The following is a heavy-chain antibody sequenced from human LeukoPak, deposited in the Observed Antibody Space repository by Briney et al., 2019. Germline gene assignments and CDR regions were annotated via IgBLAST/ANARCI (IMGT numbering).Heavy chain of an antibody. CDR1: GFTFSSYG. J-gene: IGHJ4*02. V-gene: IGHV3-30*18. CDR2: ISYDGSNK. CDR3: AKEGGRWRQLVHFDY. D-gene: IGHD6-13*01. Sequence: GGSLRLSCAASGFTFSSYGMHWVRQAPGKGLEWVAVISYDGSNKYYADSVKGRFTISRDNSKNTLYLQMNSLRAEDTAVYYCAKEGGRWRQLVHFDYWGQGTLVTVSS.